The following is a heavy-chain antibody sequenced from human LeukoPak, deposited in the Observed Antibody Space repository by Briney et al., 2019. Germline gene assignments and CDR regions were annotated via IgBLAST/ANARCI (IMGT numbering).Heavy chain of an antibody. CDR3: AKVDGITIFEVFDY. J-gene: IGHJ4*02. Sequence: GGSLRLSCAASGFTFSSYAMSWVRQAPGKGLEWVSAISGGGGSTYYADSVKGRFTISRDNYKNTLYLQMNSLRAEDTAVYYCAKVDGITIFEVFDYWGQGTLVTVSS. D-gene: IGHD3-3*01. V-gene: IGHV3-23*01. CDR1: GFTFSSYA. CDR2: ISGGGGST.